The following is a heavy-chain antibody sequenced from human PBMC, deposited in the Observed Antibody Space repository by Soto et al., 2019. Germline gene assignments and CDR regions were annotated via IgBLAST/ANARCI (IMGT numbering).Heavy chain of an antibody. J-gene: IGHJ4*02. CDR2: ISSSSSTI. CDR1: GFTFSSYS. V-gene: IGHV3-48*01. CDR3: ARDKGRSPLDY. D-gene: IGHD2-15*01. Sequence: EVQLVESGGGLVQPGGSLRLSCAASGFTFSSYSMNWVRQAPGKGLEWVSYISSSSSTIYYADSVKGRFTISRDNAKNSLNLQTNSLRAEDTAVYYCARDKGRSPLDYWGQGTLVTVSS.